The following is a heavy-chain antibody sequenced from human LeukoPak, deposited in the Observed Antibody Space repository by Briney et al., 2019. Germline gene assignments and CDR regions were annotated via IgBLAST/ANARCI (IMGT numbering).Heavy chain of an antibody. D-gene: IGHD3-22*01. J-gene: IGHJ5*02. Sequence: PGRSLRLSCAASGFTFSSYGMHWVRQAPGEGLEWVAVISYDGSNKYYADSVKGRFTISRDNSKNTLYLQMNSLRAEDTAVYYCAKDPDNYDSSGYQGDNWFDPWGQGTLVTVSS. V-gene: IGHV3-30*18. CDR2: ISYDGSNK. CDR1: GFTFSSYG. CDR3: AKDPDNYDSSGYQGDNWFDP.